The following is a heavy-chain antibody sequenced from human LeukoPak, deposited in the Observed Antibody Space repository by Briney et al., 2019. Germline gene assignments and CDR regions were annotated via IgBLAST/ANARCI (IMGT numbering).Heavy chain of an antibody. D-gene: IGHD6-19*01. Sequence: ASVKVSCKASGYTFTGYYIHWVRQAPGQGLEYMGWINPNSGGTNYAQKFQGRVTMTRDTSISTAYMELSRLRSDDTAVYYCARDLYQWLPSTRPRDYYYYIDVWGEGTTVTVSS. CDR3: ARDLYQWLPSTRPRDYYYYIDV. CDR2: INPNSGGT. CDR1: GYTFTGYY. J-gene: IGHJ6*03. V-gene: IGHV1-2*02.